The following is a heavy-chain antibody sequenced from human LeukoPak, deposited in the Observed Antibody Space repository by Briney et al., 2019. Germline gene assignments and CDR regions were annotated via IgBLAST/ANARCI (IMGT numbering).Heavy chain of an antibody. V-gene: IGHV4-34*01. CDR2: INHSGST. D-gene: IGHD4-17*01. CDR3: ARVDYGDSWFDP. J-gene: IGHJ5*02. Sequence: SETLSLTCAVYGGSFSGYYWSWIRQPPGKGLEWIGEINHSGSTNYSPSLKSRVTISVDTSKNQFSLKLSSVTAADTAVYYCARVDYGDSWFDPWGQGTLVTVSS. CDR1: GGSFSGYY.